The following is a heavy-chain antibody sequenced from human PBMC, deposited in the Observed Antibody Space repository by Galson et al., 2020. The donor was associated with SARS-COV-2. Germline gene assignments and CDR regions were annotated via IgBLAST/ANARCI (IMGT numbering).Heavy chain of an antibody. J-gene: IGHJ6*03. Sequence: GESLKISCAASGFTFSSYWMNWVRQAPGKGLEWVSSISSSSTYKYYAASMKGRFTISRDNTRNSLFLQMNSLRAEDTAVYYCVRDPGLEPRSGGGADYYVDVWGKGTTVTVCS. CDR1: GFTFSSYW. D-gene: IGHD1-1*01. V-gene: IGHV3-21*01. CDR2: ISSSSTYK. CDR3: VRDPGLEPRSGGGADYYVDV.